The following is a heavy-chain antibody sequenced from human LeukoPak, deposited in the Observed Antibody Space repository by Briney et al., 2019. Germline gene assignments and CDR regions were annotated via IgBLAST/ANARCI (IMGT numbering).Heavy chain of an antibody. CDR3: XRGGWSFDP. V-gene: IGHV3-7*01. J-gene: IGHJ5*02. Sequence: GGSLRLSCVASGFTFSSSWMSWVRQAPGKGLEWVANIKLDGSEKNYVDSVRGRFTISRDNAKNSLYLQMNSLRAEDKAVYYFXRGGWSFDPWGQGTLVTVSS. CDR1: GFTFSSSW. CDR2: IKLDGSEK.